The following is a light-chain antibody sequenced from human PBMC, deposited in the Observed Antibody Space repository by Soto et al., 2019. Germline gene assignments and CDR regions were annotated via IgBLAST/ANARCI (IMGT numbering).Light chain of an antibody. CDR2: AAS. V-gene: IGKV1-39*01. Sequence: DIQITQSPSSLSASVGDRVTITCRASQSISNYLNWYQQKPGKAPKLLIYAASSLQSGVPSRFSGSGSGTDFTLNISSLQPEDFATYYCQQSYATPRTFGQGTKVDIK. J-gene: IGKJ1*01. CDR3: QQSYATPRT. CDR1: QSISNY.